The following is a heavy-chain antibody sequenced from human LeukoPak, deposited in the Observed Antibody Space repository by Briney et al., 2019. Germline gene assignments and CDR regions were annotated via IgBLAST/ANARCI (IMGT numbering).Heavy chain of an antibody. CDR3: ARDHRASTTVTTQLDY. V-gene: IGHV4-4*07. CDR2: IYTSGST. D-gene: IGHD4-17*01. Sequence: SETLSLTCTVSGGSISSYYWSWIRQPAGKGLEWIGRIYTSGSTNYNPSLKSRVTMSVDTSKNQFSLKLSSVTAADTAVYYCARDHRASTTVTTQLDYWGQGTLVTVSS. J-gene: IGHJ4*02. CDR1: GGSISSYY.